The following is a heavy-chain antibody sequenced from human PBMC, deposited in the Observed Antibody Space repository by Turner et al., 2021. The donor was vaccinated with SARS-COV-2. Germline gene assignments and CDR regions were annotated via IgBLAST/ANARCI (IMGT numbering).Heavy chain of an antibody. J-gene: IGHJ4*02. CDR1: GFRFSKYP. CDR2: ISETGANT. D-gene: IGHD7-27*01. Sequence: VQLLESGGGLVQPGGSLRLACAASGFRFSKYPINWVRQAPGKGLEWVSGISETGANTYYADSVKGRFTISRDNSRNTLYLEMNGLSDEDTALYYCAKGNGDKVGGQGTQVSVSS. CDR3: AKGNGDKV. V-gene: IGHV3-23*01.